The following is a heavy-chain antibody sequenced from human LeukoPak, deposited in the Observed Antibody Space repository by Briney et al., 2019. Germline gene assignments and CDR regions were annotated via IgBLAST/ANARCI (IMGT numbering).Heavy chain of an antibody. D-gene: IGHD4-17*01. J-gene: IGHJ5*02. Sequence: GASVKVSCKASGGTFSSYAISCVRQAPGQGLEWTGGIIPIFGTANYAQKFQGRVTITADESTSTAYMELSSLRSEDTAVYYCARDKFFDYGDYVKTHNNWFDPWGQGTLVTVSS. CDR2: IIPIFGTA. CDR3: ARDKFFDYGDYVKTHNNWFDP. CDR1: GGTFSSYA. V-gene: IGHV1-69*01.